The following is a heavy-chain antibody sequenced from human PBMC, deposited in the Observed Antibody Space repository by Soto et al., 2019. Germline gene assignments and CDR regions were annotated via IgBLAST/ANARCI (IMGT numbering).Heavy chain of an antibody. CDR3: ARVQDSSGYYGY. J-gene: IGHJ4*02. Sequence: GGSLRLSCAASGFTVSSNYMSWVRQAPGKGLEWVSVIYSGGSTYYADSLKGRFTISRDNSKNTLYLQMNSLRAEDTAVYYCARVQDSSGYYGYWGQGTLVTVSS. CDR2: IYSGGST. D-gene: IGHD3-22*01. CDR1: GFTVSSNY. V-gene: IGHV3-53*01.